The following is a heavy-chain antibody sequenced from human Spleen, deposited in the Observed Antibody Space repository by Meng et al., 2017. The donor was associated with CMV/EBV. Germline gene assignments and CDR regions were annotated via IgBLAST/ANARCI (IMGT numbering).Heavy chain of an antibody. J-gene: IGHJ3*02. CDR1: GYTFTGYY. CDR3: ASASVFGVVTAFDI. D-gene: IGHD3-3*01. V-gene: IGHV1-2*02. Sequence: ASVKVSCKASGYTFTGYYMHWVRQAPGHGLEWMGWIDPHSGRTNHAQKFQGRVTMTRDTSISTAYMELSRLRSDDTAVYYCASASVFGVVTAFDIWGQGTMVTVSS. CDR2: IDPHSGRT.